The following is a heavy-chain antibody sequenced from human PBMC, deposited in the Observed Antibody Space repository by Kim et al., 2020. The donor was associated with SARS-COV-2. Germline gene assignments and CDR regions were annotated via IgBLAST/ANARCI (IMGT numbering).Heavy chain of an antibody. Sequence: SVKVSCKASGGTFSSYAISWVRQAPGQGLEWMGGIIPIFGTANYAQKFQVRVTITADESTSTAYMELSSLRSEDTAVYYCARDYGSSSYYYYGMDVWGQGTTVTVSS. D-gene: IGHD6-13*01. CDR3: ARDYGSSSYYYYGMDV. J-gene: IGHJ6*02. CDR2: IIPIFGTA. V-gene: IGHV1-69*13. CDR1: GGTFSSYA.